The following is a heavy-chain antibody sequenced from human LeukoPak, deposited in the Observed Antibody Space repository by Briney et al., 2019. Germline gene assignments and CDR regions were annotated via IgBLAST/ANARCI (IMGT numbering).Heavy chain of an antibody. CDR2: ISYDGTYK. D-gene: IGHD2-8*01. CDR1: GFTCSNYA. J-gene: IGHJ4*02. Sequence: GGSLRFSCAASGFTCSNYAIHRVRQAPGKVLEWVAVISYDGTYKYFADSVKGRFTISRDNSKNTMYLQMTSLRTEDTAVYYCARGSREGYCTNGVCWDFHYWGQGTLVTVSS. V-gene: IGHV3-30-3*01. CDR3: ARGSREGYCTNGVCWDFHY.